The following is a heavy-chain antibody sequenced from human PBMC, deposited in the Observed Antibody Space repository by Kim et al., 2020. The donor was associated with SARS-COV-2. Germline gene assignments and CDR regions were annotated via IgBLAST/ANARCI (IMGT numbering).Heavy chain of an antibody. CDR3: AREWNYYRDY. J-gene: IGHJ4*02. CDR1: GYTFSSYG. V-gene: IGHV1-18*01. CDR2: ISGCSENA. D-gene: IGHD1-7*01. Sequence: ASVKVSCKTSGYTFSSYGIGWVRQAPGQGLEWVGWISGCSENANYAQKVQGRVTMTTDTSTSTAYMELRSLTSDDTAVYDCAREWNYYRDYWGQGTLVT.